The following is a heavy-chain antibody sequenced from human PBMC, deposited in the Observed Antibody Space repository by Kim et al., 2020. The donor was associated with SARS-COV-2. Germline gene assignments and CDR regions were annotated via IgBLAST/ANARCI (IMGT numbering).Heavy chain of an antibody. V-gene: IGHV5-51*01. Sequence: GESLKISCKGSGYSFTSYWIGWVRQMPGKGLEWMGIIYPGDSDTRYSPSFQGQVTISADKSISTAYLQWSSLKASDTAMYYCARQVYYYDSSGYYPRGYFDYWGQGTLVTVSS. CDR3: ARQVYYYDSSGYYPRGYFDY. CDR2: IYPGDSDT. CDR1: GYSFTSYW. J-gene: IGHJ4*02. D-gene: IGHD3-22*01.